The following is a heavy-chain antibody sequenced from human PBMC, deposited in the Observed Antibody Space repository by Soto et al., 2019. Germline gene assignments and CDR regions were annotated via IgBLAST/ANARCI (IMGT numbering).Heavy chain of an antibody. CDR2: MSDDGSAI. Sequence: QVQLVESGGGLVKPGGSLRLYCAVSGFTFSDFYMSWIRQAPGKGPEWVSYMSDDGSAIYYTDSGKGRFTISRDTPKNSLFLQMKSLSDEDTAVYYCAREAPDYDFWGGQSTVLDYWGQGTPVTVSS. CDR1: GFTFSDFY. V-gene: IGHV3-11*01. J-gene: IGHJ4*02. D-gene: IGHD3-3*01. CDR3: AREAPDYDFWGGQSTVLDY.